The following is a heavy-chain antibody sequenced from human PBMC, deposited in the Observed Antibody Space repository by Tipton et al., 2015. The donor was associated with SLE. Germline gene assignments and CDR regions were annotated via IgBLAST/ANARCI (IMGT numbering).Heavy chain of an antibody. D-gene: IGHD2-15*01. CDR2: IIPIFGTA. J-gene: IGHJ6*02. Sequence: QLVQSGAEVKKPGSSVKVPCKASGGTFSSYAISWVRQAPGQGLEWMGGIIPIFGTANYAQKFQGRVTITADESTSTAYMELSSLRSEDTAVYYCARELHYYYYYGMDVWGQGTTVTVSS. CDR1: GGTFSSYA. V-gene: IGHV1-69*01. CDR3: ARELHYYYYYGMDV.